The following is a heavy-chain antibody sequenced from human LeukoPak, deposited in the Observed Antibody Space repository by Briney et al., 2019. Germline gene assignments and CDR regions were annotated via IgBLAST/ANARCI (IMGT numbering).Heavy chain of an antibody. CDR3: ARDWGPAAGIDY. D-gene: IGHD6-13*01. J-gene: IGHJ4*02. Sequence: GGSLRLSCAASQFTLSGFWMSWVRQAPGKGLEWMAHIKQDGSEKYYVDSVKGRFTISRDNAKKSLYLQMNSLRADDTAVYYCARDWGPAAGIDYWGQGTLVTVSS. CDR1: QFTLSGFW. V-gene: IGHV3-7*01. CDR2: IKQDGSEK.